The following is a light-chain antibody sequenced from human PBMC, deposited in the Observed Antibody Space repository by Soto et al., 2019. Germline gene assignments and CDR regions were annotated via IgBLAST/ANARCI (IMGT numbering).Light chain of an antibody. CDR3: CSYAGSNTYVV. J-gene: IGLJ2*01. V-gene: IGLV2-23*01. CDR2: EGS. CDR1: SSDVGSYNL. Sequence: QSALTQPASVSGSPGQSITISCTGTSSDVGSYNLVSWYQQHPGKAPKLMIYEGSKRPSGVSNRFSGSKSGSTASLTISGFQAEDEADYYCCSYAGSNTYVVFGGGTKLTVL.